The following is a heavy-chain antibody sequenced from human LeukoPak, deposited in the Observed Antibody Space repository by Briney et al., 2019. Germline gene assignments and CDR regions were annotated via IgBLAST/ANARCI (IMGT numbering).Heavy chain of an antibody. J-gene: IGHJ4*02. CDR3: ARDLRLRGYSGYDFE. CDR1: GFSVSTNY. D-gene: IGHD5-12*01. V-gene: IGHV3-66*01. Sequence: GGSLRVSCAASGFSVSTNYMTWVRQAPGKGLEWVSLIHSGDSTYYADSVRGRFTISRDNSKNTLFLQMTSLRAEDTAVYYCARDLRLRGYSGYDFEWGQGTLVAVSS. CDR2: IHSGDST.